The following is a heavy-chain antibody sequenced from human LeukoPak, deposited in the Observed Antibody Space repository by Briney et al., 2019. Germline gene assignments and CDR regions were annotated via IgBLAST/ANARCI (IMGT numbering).Heavy chain of an antibody. D-gene: IGHD2-8*01. CDR2: IYYSGIT. J-gene: IGHJ4*02. CDR3: ARSLNANPDY. V-gene: IGHV4-59*01. CDR1: GDSISNYY. Sequence: SETLSLTCTVSGDSISNYYWTWIRQSPGKGLEWIGYIYYSGITDYNPSLKSRATISMDTSKNQFSLNLASVTADDTAIYYCARSLNANPDYWGQGTLVTVSS.